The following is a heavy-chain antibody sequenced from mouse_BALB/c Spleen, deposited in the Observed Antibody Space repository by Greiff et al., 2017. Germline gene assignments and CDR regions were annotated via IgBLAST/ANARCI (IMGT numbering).Heavy chain of an antibody. CDR3: ARYGNYVFYAMDY. V-gene: IGHV1-9*01. J-gene: IGHJ4*01. Sequence: QVQLKESGAELMKPGASVKISCKATGYTFSSYWIEWVKQRPGHGLEWIGEILPGSGSTNYNEKFKGKATFTADTSSNTAYMQLSSLTSEDSAVYYCARYGNYVFYAMDYWGQGTSVTVSS. D-gene: IGHD2-1*01. CDR1: GYTFSSYW. CDR2: ILPGSGST.